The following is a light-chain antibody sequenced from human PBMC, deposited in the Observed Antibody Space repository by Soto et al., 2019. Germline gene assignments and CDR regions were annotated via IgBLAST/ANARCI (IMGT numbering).Light chain of an antibody. CDR2: AAS. CDR1: QSISSY. CDR3: QQANSFPWT. Sequence: DIQMTQSPSSLSASVGDRVTITCRASQSISSYLNWYQQKPGKAPKLLIYAASNLQSGVPSRFSGSGSGTDFTLTISSLQPEDFATYYCQQANSFPWTFGQGTKVDNK. V-gene: IGKV1-39*01. J-gene: IGKJ1*01.